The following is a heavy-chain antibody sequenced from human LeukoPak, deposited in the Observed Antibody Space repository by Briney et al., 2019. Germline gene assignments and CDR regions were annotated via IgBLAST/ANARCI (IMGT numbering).Heavy chain of an antibody. CDR1: GFAFNSYS. CDR3: ARDGERYCSGGSCLRFDY. V-gene: IGHV3-21*01. Sequence: PGGSLRLSCAASGFAFNSYSMNWVRQAPGKGLEWVSSISSSSSYIYYEDSVKGQFTISRDNAKNSLYLQMNSLRAEDTAVYYCARDGERYCSGGSCLRFDYWGQGILVTVSS. D-gene: IGHD2-15*01. J-gene: IGHJ4*02. CDR2: ISSSSSYI.